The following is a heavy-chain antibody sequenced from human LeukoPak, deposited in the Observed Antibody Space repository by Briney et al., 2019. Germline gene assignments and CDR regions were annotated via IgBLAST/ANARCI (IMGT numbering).Heavy chain of an antibody. CDR2: IYPGDSDT. D-gene: IGHD2-2*01. J-gene: IGHJ5*02. CDR3: AREYCSSTSCQKAYRNWFDP. CDR1: GYSLTSYW. V-gene: IGHV5-51*03. Sequence: GESLKISCKGSGYSLTSYWIAWVRQMPGKGLEWMGIIYPGDSDTRYSPSFQGQVTISADKSISTAYLQWSSLKASDTAMYYCAREYCSSTSCQKAYRNWFDPWGQGTLVTVSS.